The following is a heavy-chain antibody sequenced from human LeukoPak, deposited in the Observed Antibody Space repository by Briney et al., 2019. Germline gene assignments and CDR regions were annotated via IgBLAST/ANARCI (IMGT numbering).Heavy chain of an antibody. J-gene: IGHJ4*02. CDR2: ISYDTSNK. D-gene: IGHD3-22*01. CDR3: AKGLPYESRAYYDRLFDE. Sequence: GRSLSLSCAASGFTFSTYAMHWVRQAPGKGLEWVAVISYDTSNKYYADSVKGRFTISRDNSKNTLYPQMNSLRVEDTAVYYCAKGLPYESRAYYDRLFDEWGQGTLVTVSS. V-gene: IGHV3-30*04. CDR1: GFTFSTYA.